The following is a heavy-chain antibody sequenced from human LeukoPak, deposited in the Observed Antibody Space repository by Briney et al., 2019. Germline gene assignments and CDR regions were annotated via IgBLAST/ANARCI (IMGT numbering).Heavy chain of an antibody. Sequence: SETLSLTCAVYGGSFSGYYWSWIRQPPGKGLEWIGEINQSGSTNYNPSLKSRVTISVDASKNQFSLKLSSVTAADTAVYYCARSPNMGEGPRFLDYWGQGTLVTVSS. D-gene: IGHD3-16*01. CDR1: GGSFSGYY. CDR2: INQSGST. J-gene: IGHJ4*02. CDR3: ARSPNMGEGPRFLDY. V-gene: IGHV4-34*01.